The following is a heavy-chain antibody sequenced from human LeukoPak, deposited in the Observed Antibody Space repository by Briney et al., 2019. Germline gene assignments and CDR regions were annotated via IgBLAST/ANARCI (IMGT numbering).Heavy chain of an antibody. Sequence: SETLSLTCAVSGYSISSGYYWGWVRQPPGKGLEWIGSIYHSGNSYYNPSLRSRVTISVDTPKNQFFLKVSSVTAADTAVYYCARRAGSGWPTFDYWGQGTLVTVSS. CDR3: ARRAGSGWPTFDY. D-gene: IGHD6-19*01. V-gene: IGHV4-38-2*01. CDR1: GYSISSGYY. J-gene: IGHJ4*02. CDR2: IYHSGNS.